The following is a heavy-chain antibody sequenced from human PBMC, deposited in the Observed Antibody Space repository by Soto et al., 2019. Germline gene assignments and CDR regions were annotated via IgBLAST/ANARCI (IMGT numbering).Heavy chain of an antibody. Sequence: WETLSLTCSVSGGSISGSYWSWLRQSPGKGLEWLGYVYYTGSTNYSPSLRSRVSISVDTSKNEFSLRLSSVTAADTAVYFCARSVAVPGAHIDYWGQGTQVTVSS. CDR3: ARSVAVPGAHIDY. CDR2: VYYTGST. J-gene: IGHJ4*02. D-gene: IGHD6-19*01. V-gene: IGHV4-59*01. CDR1: GGSISGSY.